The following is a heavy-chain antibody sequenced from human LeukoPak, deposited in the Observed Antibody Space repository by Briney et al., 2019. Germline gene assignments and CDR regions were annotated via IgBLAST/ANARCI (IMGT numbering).Heavy chain of an antibody. Sequence: ASVKVSCKASGYHFTGYHVHWVRQAPGQGLEWMGRISTDSGDADIAQKFQGRVTMTRDTSISTAYMELSRLTSDDSALYYCAGLGSTVKGRIDPWGQGTSVTVSS. D-gene: IGHD5/OR15-5a*01. CDR3: AGLGSTVKGRIDP. CDR2: ISTDSGDA. J-gene: IGHJ5*02. V-gene: IGHV1-2*02. CDR1: GYHFTGYH.